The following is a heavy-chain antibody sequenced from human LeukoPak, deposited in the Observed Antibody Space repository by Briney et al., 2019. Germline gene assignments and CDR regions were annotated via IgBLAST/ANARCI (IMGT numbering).Heavy chain of an antibody. Sequence: GGSLRLSCAASGFTFSDYYMSWIRQAPGKGLEWVSYISSSSSTIYYADSVKGRFTISRDNAKNSLYLQMNSLRAEDTAVYYCAREGAEDTAMEATPDYWGQGTLVTVSS. CDR2: ISSSSSTI. V-gene: IGHV3-11*04. J-gene: IGHJ4*02. D-gene: IGHD5-18*01. CDR3: AREGAEDTAMEATPDY. CDR1: GFTFSDYY.